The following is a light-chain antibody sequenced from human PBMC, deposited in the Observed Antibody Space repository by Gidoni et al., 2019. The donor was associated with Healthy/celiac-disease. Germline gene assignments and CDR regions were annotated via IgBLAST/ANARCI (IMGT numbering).Light chain of an antibody. CDR1: QSVSSY. CDR3: QQRSNWPPRYT. J-gene: IGKJ2*01. CDR2: DAS. V-gene: IGKV3-11*01. Sequence: EIVLTQSPATLSLSPGERPTLSCRASQSVSSYLAWYKQKPGQAPRLLIYDASNRATGIPARFSGSGSGTDFTLTISSLEPEDFAVYYCQQRSNWPPRYTFGQGTKLEIK.